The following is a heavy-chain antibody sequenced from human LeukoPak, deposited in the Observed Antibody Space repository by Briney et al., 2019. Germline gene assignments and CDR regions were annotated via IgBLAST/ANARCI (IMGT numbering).Heavy chain of an antibody. CDR3: AKDGYSSSWQLFDP. V-gene: IGHV3-30*02. CDR1: GFTVSSNY. J-gene: IGHJ5*02. D-gene: IGHD6-13*01. CDR2: IRYDGGNK. Sequence: PGGSLRLSCAASGFTVSSNYMSWVRQAPGKGLEWVAFIRYDGGNKYYADSVKGRFTISRDNSKNTLYLQMNSLRAEDTAVYYCAKDGYSSSWQLFDPWGQGTLVTVSS.